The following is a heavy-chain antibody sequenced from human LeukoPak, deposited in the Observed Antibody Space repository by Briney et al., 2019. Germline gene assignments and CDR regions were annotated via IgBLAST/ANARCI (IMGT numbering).Heavy chain of an antibody. Sequence: GGSLRLSCAASGFTFSSYSMNWVRQAPGKGLEWVSSISTSSIYIYYADSVKGRFTISKDNSKNTLYLQMTNLTVEDTAINYCAKEKYNFGYFEYWGQGILVTVSS. V-gene: IGHV3-21*01. CDR1: GFTFSSYS. J-gene: IGHJ4*02. D-gene: IGHD1-1*01. CDR2: ISTSSIYI. CDR3: AKEKYNFGYFEY.